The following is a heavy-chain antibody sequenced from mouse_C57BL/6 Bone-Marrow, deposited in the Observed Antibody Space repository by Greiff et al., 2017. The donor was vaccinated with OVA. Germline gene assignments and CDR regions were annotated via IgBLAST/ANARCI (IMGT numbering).Heavy chain of an antibody. CDR2: IDPENGDT. D-gene: IGHD6-1*01. V-gene: IGHV14-4*01. CDR1: GFNIKDDY. J-gene: IGHJ2*01. Sequence: VQLQQSGAELVRPGASVKLSCTASGFNIKDDYMHWVKQRPEQGLEWIGWIDPENGDTEYASKFQGKATITADTSTNTAYLQLSSLTSEDTAVYYCTGGHSQDYWGPGTTLTVSS. CDR3: TGGHSQDY.